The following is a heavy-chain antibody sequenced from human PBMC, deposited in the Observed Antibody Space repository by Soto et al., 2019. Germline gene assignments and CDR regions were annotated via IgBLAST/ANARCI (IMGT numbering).Heavy chain of an antibody. J-gene: IGHJ6*03. CDR1: GFTVSSNY. V-gene: IGHV3-66*01. CDR3: ARRLEPPYYYYYMDV. CDR2: IYSGGST. Sequence: GGSLRLSCAASGFTVSSNYMSWVRQAPGKGLEWVSVIYSGGSTYYADSVKGRFAISRDNSKNTLYLQMNSLRAEDTAVYYCARRLEPPYYYYYMDVWGKGTTVTVSS. D-gene: IGHD1-1*01.